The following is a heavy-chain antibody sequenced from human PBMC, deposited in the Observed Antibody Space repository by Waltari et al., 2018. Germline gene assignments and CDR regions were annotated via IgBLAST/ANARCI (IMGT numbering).Heavy chain of an antibody. CDR2: IYYSGGT. CDR3: ARHGGSAGGYRSDWPYFDR. Sequence: QVQLQESGPGLVRPSETLSLTCTVSGGSINPYYWSWIRQPPGRGLEWIGYIYYSGGTNYNPPLKVRVIRSEETSKNKVSLRLSFVTAADTAVYYCARHGGSAGGYRSDWPYFDRWGQGTLVTVSS. J-gene: IGHJ4*02. D-gene: IGHD5-12*01. V-gene: IGHV4-59*08. CDR1: GGSINPYY.